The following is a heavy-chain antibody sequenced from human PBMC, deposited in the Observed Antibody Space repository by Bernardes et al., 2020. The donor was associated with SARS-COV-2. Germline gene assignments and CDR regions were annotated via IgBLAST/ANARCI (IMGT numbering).Heavy chain of an antibody. J-gene: IGHJ6*02. CDR2: MDPKSGYA. V-gene: IGHV1-8*01. D-gene: IGHD5-18*01. CDR3: ARDGYLGYYYYVMDV. CDR1: GYILTSND. Sequence: ASVKDSCKASGYILTSNDITWVRQATGQGLEWMGWMDPKSGYADYAQKFQGRVTMTRNTSINTAYMELSSLTSEDTAVYYCARDGYLGYYYYVMDVWGQGTTGTVSS.